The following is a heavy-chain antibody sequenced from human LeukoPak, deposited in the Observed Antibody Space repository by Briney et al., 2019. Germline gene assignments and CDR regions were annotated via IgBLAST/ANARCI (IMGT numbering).Heavy chain of an antibody. D-gene: IGHD1-7*01. CDR1: GYTFTSYG. J-gene: IGHJ6*03. Sequence: GASVKVSCKASGYTFTSYGISWVRQAPGQGLEWMGWISAYNGNTNYAQKLQGRVTMTTDTSTSTAYMELRSLRSDDTAVYYCASFRGGNYESDYYYYMDVWGKGTTVTVSS. CDR3: ASFRGGNYESDYYYYMDV. V-gene: IGHV1-18*01. CDR2: ISAYNGNT.